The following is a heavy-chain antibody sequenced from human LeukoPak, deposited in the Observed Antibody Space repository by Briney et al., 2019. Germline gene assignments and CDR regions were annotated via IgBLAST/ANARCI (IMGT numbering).Heavy chain of an antibody. D-gene: IGHD1-1*01. V-gene: IGHV3-74*01. CDR1: GFTFSSYW. Sequence: PGGSLRLTCAASGFTFSSYWMHWVRQAPGKGLMWVSRINTDGSTTTYADSVKGRFTISRDNAKNTLYLQMNSLRAEDTAVYYCAAQLLYRFDPWGQGTLVTVSS. J-gene: IGHJ5*02. CDR3: AAQLLYRFDP. CDR2: INTDGSTT.